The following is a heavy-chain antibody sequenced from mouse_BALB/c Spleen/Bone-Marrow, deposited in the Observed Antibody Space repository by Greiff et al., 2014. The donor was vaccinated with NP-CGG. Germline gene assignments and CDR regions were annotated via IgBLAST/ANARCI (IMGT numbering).Heavy chain of an antibody. CDR2: VSPGNSDT. V-gene: IGHV1-5*01. D-gene: IGHD2-14*01. Sequence: EVKLVESGTVLARPGASVKMSCKASGYTFTTYWMHWVKQRPGQGLEWIGAVSPGNSDTTYNQKFKGKAKLTAVTSTSTAYMELSSLTNEDSAVYFCTRDAYYRYDETRDYWGQGTSVTVSS. CDR1: GYTFTTYW. J-gene: IGHJ4*01. CDR3: TRDAYYRYDETRDY.